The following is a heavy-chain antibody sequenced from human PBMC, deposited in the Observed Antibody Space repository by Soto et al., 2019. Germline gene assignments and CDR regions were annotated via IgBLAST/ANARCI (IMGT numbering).Heavy chain of an antibody. CDR2: IIPLFGTT. V-gene: IGHV1-69*13. J-gene: IGHJ5*02. Sequence: SVKVSCKASGGTFSSYAISWVRQAPGRGLEWMGGIIPLFGTTNYAQKFRGRVTVTADESTSTVHMEVRSLRFEDTAVYYCARAHGSSWYNWFDPWGQVTLVTVSS. D-gene: IGHD6-13*01. CDR3: ARAHGSSWYNWFDP. CDR1: GGTFSSYA.